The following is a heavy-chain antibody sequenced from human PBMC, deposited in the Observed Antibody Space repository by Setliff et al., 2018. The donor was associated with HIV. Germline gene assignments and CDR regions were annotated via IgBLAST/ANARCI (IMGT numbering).Heavy chain of an antibody. J-gene: IGHJ4*02. Sequence: GGSLRLSCAASGFTFSSYAMHWVRQAPGKGLEWVAVISYDGGNKHYADSVKGRFTISRDNSKNTLYLQMNSLRVEDTAVYYCARTSIVVAGNDYWGQGTLVTVSS. CDR3: ARTSIVVAGNDY. CDR1: GFTFSSYA. V-gene: IGHV3-30*07. D-gene: IGHD6-19*01. CDR2: ISYDGGNK.